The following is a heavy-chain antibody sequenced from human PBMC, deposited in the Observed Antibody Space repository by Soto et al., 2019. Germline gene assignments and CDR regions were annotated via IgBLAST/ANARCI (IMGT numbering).Heavy chain of an antibody. D-gene: IGHD3-22*01. J-gene: IGHJ4*02. CDR2: ISYDGSNK. V-gene: IGHV3-30-3*01. CDR1: GFTFSSYA. CDR3: ARGNSSGYR. Sequence: SLRLSCAASGFTFSSYAMHWVRQAPGKGLEWVAVISYDGSNKYYADSVKGRFTISRDNSKNTLYLQMNSLRAEDTAVYYCARGNSSGYRWGQGTLVTVSS.